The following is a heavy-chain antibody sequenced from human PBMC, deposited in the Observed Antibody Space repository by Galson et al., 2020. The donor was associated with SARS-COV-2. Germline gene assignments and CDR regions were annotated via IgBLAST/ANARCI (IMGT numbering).Heavy chain of an antibody. J-gene: IGHJ3*02. CDR1: GYTFTSYG. CDR2: ISAYNGNT. D-gene: IGHD3-22*01. Sequence: ASVKVSCKASGYTFTSYGISWVRQAPGQGLECMGWISAYNGNTNYAQKLQGRVTMTTDTSTSTAYMELRSLRSDDTAVYYCARGPDYYYDSSGYYYGDAFDIWGQGTMVTVSS. CDR3: ARGPDYYYDSSGYYYGDAFDI. V-gene: IGHV1-18*01.